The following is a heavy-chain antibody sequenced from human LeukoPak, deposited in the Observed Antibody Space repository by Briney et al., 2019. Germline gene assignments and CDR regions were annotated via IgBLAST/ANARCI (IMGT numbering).Heavy chain of an antibody. CDR1: GFTFSSSW. CDR3: ARGDGSGSYIPSPIYYYGMDV. J-gene: IGHJ6*02. V-gene: IGHV3-21*01. CDR2: ISSSSSYI. D-gene: IGHD3-10*01. Sequence: PGGSLRLSCAASGFTFSSSWMNWVRQAPGKGLEWVSSISSSSSYIYYADSVKGRFTISRDNAKNSLYLQMNSLRAEDTAVYYCARGDGSGSYIPSPIYYYGMDVWGQGTTVTVSS.